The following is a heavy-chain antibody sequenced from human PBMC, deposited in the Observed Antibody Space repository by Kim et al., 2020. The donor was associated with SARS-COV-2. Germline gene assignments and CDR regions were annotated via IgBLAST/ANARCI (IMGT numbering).Heavy chain of an antibody. D-gene: IGHD3-22*01. V-gene: IGHV3-23*01. CDR2: ISGSGGST. Sequence: GGSLRLSCAASGFTFSSYAMSWVRQAPGKGLEWVSAISGSGGSTYYADSVKGRFTISRDNSKNTLYLQMNSLRAEDTAVYYCAKSLPLNYDSSGYYVDYWGQGTLVTVSS. J-gene: IGHJ4*02. CDR1: GFTFSSYA. CDR3: AKSLPLNYDSSGYYVDY.